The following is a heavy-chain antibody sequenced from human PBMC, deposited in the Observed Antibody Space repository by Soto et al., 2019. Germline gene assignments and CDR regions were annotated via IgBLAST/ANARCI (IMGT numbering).Heavy chain of an antibody. CDR1: GFTFSSYI. Sequence: GGSLRLSCAASGFTFSSYIMNWVRQAPGKGLEWVSSISSSSSYIYYADSVKGRFTISRDNAKNSLYLQMNSLRAEDTAVYYCASSGLLGVSLVDYWGQGTLVTVSS. J-gene: IGHJ4*02. V-gene: IGHV3-21*01. CDR2: ISSSSSYI. D-gene: IGHD2-15*01. CDR3: ASSGLLGVSLVDY.